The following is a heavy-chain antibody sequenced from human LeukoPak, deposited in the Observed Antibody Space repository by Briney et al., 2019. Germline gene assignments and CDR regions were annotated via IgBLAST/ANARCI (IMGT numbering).Heavy chain of an antibody. D-gene: IGHD3-3*01. J-gene: IGHJ4*02. CDR1: GGSISSSSYY. Sequence: SETLSLTCTVSGGSISSSSYYWGWIRQPPGKGLEWIGSIYYSGSTYYNPSLKSRVTISVDTSKNQFSLKLSSVTAADTAVYYCATTYYDFWSGYYTGFDYWGQGTLVTVSS. CDR2: IYYSGST. V-gene: IGHV4-39*07. CDR3: ATTYYDFWSGYYTGFDY.